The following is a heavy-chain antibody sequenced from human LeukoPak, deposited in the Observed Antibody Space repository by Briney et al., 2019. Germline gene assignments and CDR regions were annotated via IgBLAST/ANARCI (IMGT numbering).Heavy chain of an antibody. J-gene: IGHJ4*02. CDR3: ARDGLHTAHFDY. V-gene: IGHV3-48*02. CDR2: DSDSSDV. CDR1: GFTFSTYT. Sequence: PGGSLGLSCAASGFTFSTYTMNWVRQAPGKGLEWVSTDSDSSDVHYSDSVKGRFTISRDNARNSLYLQMNSLRDEDTAVYYCARDGLHTAHFDYWGQGTLVSVSS. D-gene: IGHD5-18*01.